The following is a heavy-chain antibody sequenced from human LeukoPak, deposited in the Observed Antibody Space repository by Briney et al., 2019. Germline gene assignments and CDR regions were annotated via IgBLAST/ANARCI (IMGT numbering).Heavy chain of an antibody. Sequence: SETLSLTCAVYGGSFSGYYWSWIRQPPGKGLEWIGEINHSGSTNYNPSLKSRVTISVDTSKNQFSLKLSSVTAADTAVYYCARVPAAISHINWFDPWGQGTLVTVSS. V-gene: IGHV4-34*01. D-gene: IGHD2-2*01. J-gene: IGHJ5*02. CDR1: GGSFSGYY. CDR2: INHSGST. CDR3: ARVPAAISHINWFDP.